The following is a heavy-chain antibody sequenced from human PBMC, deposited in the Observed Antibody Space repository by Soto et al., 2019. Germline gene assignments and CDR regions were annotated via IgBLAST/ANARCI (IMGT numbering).Heavy chain of an antibody. CDR2: IYYSGST. J-gene: IGHJ5*02. Sequence: SETLSLTCTVSGGSISSGDYYWTWIRQPPGKGLEWIGYIYYSGSTHYNPSLKSRLTISLDTSKNQFSLKLSSVTAADTAVYYCARVEGYYDSSGYNWFDPWGQGTLVPVSS. D-gene: IGHD3-22*01. CDR1: GGSISSGDYY. V-gene: IGHV4-30-4*01. CDR3: ARVEGYYDSSGYNWFDP.